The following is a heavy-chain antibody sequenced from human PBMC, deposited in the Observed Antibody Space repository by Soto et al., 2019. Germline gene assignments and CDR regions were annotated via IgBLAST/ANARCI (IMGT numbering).Heavy chain of an antibody. Sequence: GSGPTLVNPKQTLTLTCTFSGFSLSTSGMCVSWIRQPPGKALEWLALIDWDDDKYYSTSLKTRLTISKDTSKNQVVLTMTNMDPVDTATYYXARVPTSSGYYYYGMDVWGQGTTVTVSS. CDR1: GFSLSTSGMC. V-gene: IGHV2-70*01. J-gene: IGHJ6*02. CDR3: ARVPTSSGYYYYGMDV. CDR2: IDWDDDK.